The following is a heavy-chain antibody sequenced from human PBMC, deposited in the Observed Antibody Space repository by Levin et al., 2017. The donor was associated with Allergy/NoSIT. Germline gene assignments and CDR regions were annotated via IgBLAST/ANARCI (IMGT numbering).Heavy chain of an antibody. CDR3: ATDPGTGALDY. J-gene: IGHJ4*02. V-gene: IGHV1-24*01. CDR1: GYTLTNIA. CDR2: LDPEDGEI. Sequence: ASVKVSCKVSGYTLTNIAVHWVRQAPAKGLEWMGRLDPEDGEIIHAQKFQGRVTMTQDTSPDTVYLQLSSLKSEDTALYYCATDPGTGALDYWGQGTLVIVSS. D-gene: IGHD7-27*01.